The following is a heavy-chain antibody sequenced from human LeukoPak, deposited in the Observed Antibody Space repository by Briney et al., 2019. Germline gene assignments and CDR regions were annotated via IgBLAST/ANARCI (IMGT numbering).Heavy chain of an antibody. CDR1: GYTFTSYG. Sequence: GASVKVSCKASGYTFTSYGINWVRQATGQGLEWMGWMNPNSGNTGYAQKFQGRVTMTRNTSISTAYMELSSLRSEDTAVYYCARVYYGSGSQYYYYGMDVWGEETTVTVSS. J-gene: IGHJ6*04. CDR2: MNPNSGNT. D-gene: IGHD3-10*01. CDR3: ARVYYGSGSQYYYYGMDV. V-gene: IGHV1-8*01.